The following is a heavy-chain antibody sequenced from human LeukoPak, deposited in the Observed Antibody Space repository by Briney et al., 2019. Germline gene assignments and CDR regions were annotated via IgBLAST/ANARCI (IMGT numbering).Heavy chain of an antibody. CDR2: INHSGST. CDR1: GGSFSGYY. Sequence: SETLSLTCAVYGGSFSGYYWSWIRQPPGKGLEWIGEINHSGSTNYNPSLKSRVTISVDTSKNQFSLKLSSVTAADTAVYYCARLVVYCSGGSCHPRGYYYGMDVWGQGTTVTVSS. CDR3: ARLVVYCSGGSCHPRGYYYGMDV. D-gene: IGHD2-15*01. J-gene: IGHJ6*02. V-gene: IGHV4-34*01.